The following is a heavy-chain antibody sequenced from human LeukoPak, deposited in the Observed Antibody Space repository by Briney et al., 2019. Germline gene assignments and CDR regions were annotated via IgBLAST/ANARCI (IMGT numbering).Heavy chain of an antibody. D-gene: IGHD6-13*01. CDR2: IIPIFGTA. CDR1: GGTFSSYA. J-gene: IGHJ6*02. V-gene: IGHV1-69*01. Sequence: SVKVSCKASGGTFSSYAISWVRQAPGQGLEWMGGIIPIFGTANYAQKFQGRVTITADESTSTAYMELSSLRSEDTAVYYCARVVAAAYYYYGMDVWGQGTTVTVSS. CDR3: ARVVAAAYYYYGMDV.